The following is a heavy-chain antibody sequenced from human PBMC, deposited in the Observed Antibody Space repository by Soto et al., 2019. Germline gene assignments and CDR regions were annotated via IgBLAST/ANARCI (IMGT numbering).Heavy chain of an antibody. V-gene: IGHV3-7*01. J-gene: IGHJ4*02. Sequence: PGGSLRLSCEASGFTFSSYWMSWVRQAPGKGLEWVANVRQDGSQKYLVDSVKGRFTISRDNAKNSMYLQMNSLRAEDTAVYYFLRDGGRGCLFASSGQGTLVTGSS. CDR3: LRDGGRGCLFAS. D-gene: IGHD5-12*01. CDR1: GFTFSSYW. CDR2: VRQDGSQK.